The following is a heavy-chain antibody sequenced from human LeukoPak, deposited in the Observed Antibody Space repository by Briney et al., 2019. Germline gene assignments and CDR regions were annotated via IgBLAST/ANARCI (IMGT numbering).Heavy chain of an antibody. J-gene: IGHJ6*02. Sequence: ASVKVSCKASGYIFISYYIHWVRQAPGQGLEWMGGIIPIFGTANYAQKFQGRVTITADESTSTAYMELSSLRSEDTAVYYCARDRITMVRGVIIPSWYYGMDVWGQGTTVTVSS. CDR2: IIPIFGTA. V-gene: IGHV1-69*13. CDR1: GYIFISYY. D-gene: IGHD3-10*01. CDR3: ARDRITMVRGVIIPSWYYGMDV.